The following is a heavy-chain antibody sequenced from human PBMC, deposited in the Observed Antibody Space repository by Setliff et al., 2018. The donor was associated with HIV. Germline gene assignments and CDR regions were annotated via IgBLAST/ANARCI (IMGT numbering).Heavy chain of an antibody. D-gene: IGHD3-16*02. CDR2: VFYNGDT. V-gene: IGHV4-59*12. J-gene: IGHJ6*03. Sequence: PSETLSLTCTVSGGSIRSYYWSWIRQSPGKGLEWIGYVFYNGDTAYDPSLKSRLTISVDTSKSQFSLKLTSVTAADTAVYYCARGYPVSYYYYMDVWGKGTTVTVSS. CDR3: ARGYPVSYYYYMDV. CDR1: GGSIRSYY.